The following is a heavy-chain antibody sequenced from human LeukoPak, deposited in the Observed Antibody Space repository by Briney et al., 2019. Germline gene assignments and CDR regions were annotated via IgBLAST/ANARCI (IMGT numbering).Heavy chain of an antibody. CDR2: ITWNSGST. V-gene: IGHV3-9*01. CDR3: AKPSSGYLIASGAFDI. J-gene: IGHJ3*02. Sequence: GRSLRLSCAASGFTFEDYAMHRVRQAPGKGLEWVSGITWNSGSTAYADSVKGRFTISRDNAKNSLYLQMNSLRPEDTALYYCAKPSSGYLIASGAFDIWGQGTMVTVSS. D-gene: IGHD3-22*01. CDR1: GFTFEDYA.